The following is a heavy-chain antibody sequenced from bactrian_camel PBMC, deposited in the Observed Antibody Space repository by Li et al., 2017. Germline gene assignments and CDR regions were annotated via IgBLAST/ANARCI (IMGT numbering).Heavy chain of an antibody. Sequence: HVQLVESGGGSVQAGGSLRLSCAASGYGYGYSSVCMGWFRQAPGKEREGVAIIYTGAGTTWYANSVKGRFTISRDSAKNVLHLQMTNLKPEDTAIYYCARSVGRPCPIDGVFPYWGQGTQVTVS. CDR1: GYGYGYSSVC. V-gene: IGHV3S1*01. J-gene: IGHJ4*01. CDR3: ARSVGRPCPIDGVFPY. CDR2: IYTGAGTT. D-gene: IGHD4*01.